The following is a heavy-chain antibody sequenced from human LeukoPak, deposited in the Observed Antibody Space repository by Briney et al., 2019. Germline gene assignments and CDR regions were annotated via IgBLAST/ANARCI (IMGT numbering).Heavy chain of an antibody. CDR3: ARSVESGLNGFDY. V-gene: IGHV1-69*05. CDR1: GYTFTGYY. D-gene: IGHD3-10*01. Sequence: SVKVSCKASGYTFTGYYMHWVRQAPGQGLEWMGGIIPIFGTANYAQKFQGRVTITTDESTSTAYMELSSLRSEDTAVYYCARSVESGLNGFDYWGQGTLVTVSS. CDR2: IIPIFGTA. J-gene: IGHJ4*02.